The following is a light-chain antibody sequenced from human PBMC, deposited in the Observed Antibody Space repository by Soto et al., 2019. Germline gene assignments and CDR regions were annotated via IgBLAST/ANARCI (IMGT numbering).Light chain of an antibody. CDR3: CSYAGSSTQSYV. J-gene: IGLJ1*01. Sequence: QSALTQPASVSGSPGQSITISCTGTNSDVGSYNLVSWYQQHPGKAPEVIIYEVSERPSGVSDRFSGSKSGNTASLMISGLQAEDEADYYCCSYAGSSTQSYVFGSGTKVTVL. V-gene: IGLV2-23*02. CDR2: EVS. CDR1: NSDVGSYNL.